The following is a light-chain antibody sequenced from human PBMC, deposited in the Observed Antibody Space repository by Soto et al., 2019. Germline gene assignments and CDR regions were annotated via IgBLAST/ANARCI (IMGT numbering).Light chain of an antibody. CDR3: CPFAADSTFVI. CDR1: NSDVGSYYL. J-gene: IGLJ2*01. V-gene: IGLV2-23*01. Sequence: QSALTQPASVSGSPGQSITISCTGTNSDVGSYYLVSWYQQHPGKAPKLMIYEGSKRPSGVSSRFSGSKSDNTASLTISGLQTEDEADYYCCPFAADSTFVIFGGGTTLTVL. CDR2: EGS.